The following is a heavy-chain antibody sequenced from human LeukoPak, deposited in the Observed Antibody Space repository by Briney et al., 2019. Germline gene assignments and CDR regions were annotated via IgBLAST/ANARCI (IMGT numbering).Heavy chain of an antibody. CDR2: IYYSGST. D-gene: IGHD3-10*01. CDR1: GGSISSYY. J-gene: IGHJ4*02. Sequence: PSETLSLTCSVSGGSISSYYWSWIRQPPGKGLEWIGYIYYSGSTNYNPSLKSRVTISVDTSKNQFSLKLSSVTAADTAVYYCARAPITMVRGVISIPFDYWGQGTLVTVSS. CDR3: ARAPITMVRGVISIPFDY. V-gene: IGHV4-59*01.